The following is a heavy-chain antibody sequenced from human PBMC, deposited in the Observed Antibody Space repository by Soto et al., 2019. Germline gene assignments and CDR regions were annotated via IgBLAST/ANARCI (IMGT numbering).Heavy chain of an antibody. CDR2: IIPIFGTA. Sequence: SVKVSCKASGGTFSSYAISWVRQAPGQGLEWVGGIIPIFGTANYAQKFQGRVTITADKSTSTAYMELSSLRSEDTAVYYCARDTYGYGKRCYYYYYGMDVWGQGTTVTVSS. D-gene: IGHD5-12*01. CDR1: GGTFSSYA. V-gene: IGHV1-69*06. CDR3: ARDTYGYGKRCYYYYYGMDV. J-gene: IGHJ6*02.